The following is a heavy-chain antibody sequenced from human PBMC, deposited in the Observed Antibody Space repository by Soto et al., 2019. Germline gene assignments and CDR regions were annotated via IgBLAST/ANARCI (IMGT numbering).Heavy chain of an antibody. Sequence: ASVKVSCKASGYTFTSYYMHWVRPAPGQGLEWMGIINPSGGSTSYAQKFQGRVTMTADESTSTAYMELSSLRSEDTAVYYCARSVGVVAATLSAFDIWGEGTMVTV. CDR2: INPSGGST. CDR1: GYTFTSYY. CDR3: ARSVGVVAATLSAFDI. V-gene: IGHV1-46*01. J-gene: IGHJ3*02. D-gene: IGHD2-15*01.